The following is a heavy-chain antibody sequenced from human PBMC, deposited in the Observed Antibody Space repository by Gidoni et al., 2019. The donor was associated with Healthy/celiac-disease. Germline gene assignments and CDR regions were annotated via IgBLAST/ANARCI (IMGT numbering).Heavy chain of an antibody. D-gene: IGHD1-26*01. CDR2: IFSNDEK. V-gene: IGHV2-26*01. CDR1: GFSLSNARMG. Sequence: QVTLKESGPVLVKPTETLTLTCTVSGFSLSNARMGVSWIRQPPGKALEWLAHIFSNDEKSYSTSLKSRLTISKDTSKSQVVLTMTNMDPVDTATYYCARRIVGARFFDYWGQGTLVTVSS. J-gene: IGHJ4*02. CDR3: ARRIVGARFFDY.